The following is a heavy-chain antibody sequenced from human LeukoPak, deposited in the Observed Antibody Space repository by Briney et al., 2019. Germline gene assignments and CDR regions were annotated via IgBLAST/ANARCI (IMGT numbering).Heavy chain of an antibody. Sequence: ASVKVSCKASGYTFTSYYMHWVRQAPGQGLEWMGWMNPNSGNTGYAQKFQGRVTMTRNTSISTAYMELSSLRSEDTAVYYCARAGPHRGLHTYQRSGYNWFDPWGQGTLVTVSS. CDR3: ARAGPHRGLHTYQRSGYNWFDP. CDR2: MNPNSGNT. D-gene: IGHD5-18*01. CDR1: GYTFTSYY. V-gene: IGHV1-8*02. J-gene: IGHJ5*02.